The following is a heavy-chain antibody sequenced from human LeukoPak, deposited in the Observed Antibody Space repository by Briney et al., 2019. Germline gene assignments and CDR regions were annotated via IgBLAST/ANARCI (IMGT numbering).Heavy chain of an antibody. CDR3: AKDGYCTTVACYGWLDY. CDR1: GFTVSSYA. J-gene: IGHJ4*02. Sequence: GGSLRLSCVASGFTVSSYAMSWVRLAPGKGLEWVTGVRGRDDSTFYADSVRGRFTISRDNSRNTLYLQMDSLRAEDTAVYYCAKDGYCTTVACYGWLDYWGLGTLVTVSS. D-gene: IGHD2-2*03. CDR2: VRGRDDST. V-gene: IGHV3-23*01.